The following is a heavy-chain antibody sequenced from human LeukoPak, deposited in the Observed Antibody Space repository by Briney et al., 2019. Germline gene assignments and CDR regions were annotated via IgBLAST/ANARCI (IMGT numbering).Heavy chain of an antibody. D-gene: IGHD2-21*02. J-gene: IGHJ4*02. V-gene: IGHV3-7*03. Sequence: GGSLRLSCAASGFTLSSYWMSWVRQAPGKGLEWLATIRYDAGTRYYPDSMRGRFTISRDNAQNSLYLQMNSLRAEDTALYYCAKDREVVTGSSLDYWGQGTLVTVSS. CDR2: IRYDAGTR. CDR3: AKDREVVTGSSLDY. CDR1: GFTLSSYW.